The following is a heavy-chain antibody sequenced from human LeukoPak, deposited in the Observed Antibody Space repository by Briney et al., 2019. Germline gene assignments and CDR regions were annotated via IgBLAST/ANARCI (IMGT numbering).Heavy chain of an antibody. CDR3: ASSSSSWYPFDY. CDR1: GGTFSSYA. CDR2: TIPIFGTA. D-gene: IGHD6-13*01. Sequence: ASVKVPCKASGGTFSSYAISWVRQAPGQGLEWMGGTIPIFGTANYAQKFQGRVTITADESTSTAYMELSSLRSEDTAVYYCASSSSSWYPFDYWGQGTLVTVSS. J-gene: IGHJ4*02. V-gene: IGHV1-69*13.